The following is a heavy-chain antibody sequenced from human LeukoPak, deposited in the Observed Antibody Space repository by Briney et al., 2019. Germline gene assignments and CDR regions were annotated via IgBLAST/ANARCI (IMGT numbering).Heavy chain of an antibody. V-gene: IGHV1-18*01. CDR3: ARVYSSGLFLGYMDV. J-gene: IGHJ6*03. CDR2: ISAYNGNT. D-gene: IGHD6-19*01. Sequence: ASVKVSCKASGYTFTSYGISWVRQAPGQGLEWMGWISAYNGNTNYAQKLQGRVTMTTDTSTSTAYMELRSLRSDDTAVYYRARVYSSGLFLGYMDVWGKGTTVTISS. CDR1: GYTFTSYG.